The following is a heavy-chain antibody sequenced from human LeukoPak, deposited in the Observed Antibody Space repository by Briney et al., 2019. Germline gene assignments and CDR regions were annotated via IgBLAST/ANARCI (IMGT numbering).Heavy chain of an antibody. V-gene: IGHV3-23*01. CDR3: AKGVFATPGAP. Sequence: GGSLRLSCAASGFTFSSYAMTWFRQAPGKGLEWVSTITGGGGSTYYADSVNGRFTISRNNSKDTLYLLMNRLRAEDTAVYYCAKGVFATPGAPWGQGTLVTVSS. CDR1: GFTFSSYA. D-gene: IGHD6-13*01. CDR2: ITGGGGST. J-gene: IGHJ5*02.